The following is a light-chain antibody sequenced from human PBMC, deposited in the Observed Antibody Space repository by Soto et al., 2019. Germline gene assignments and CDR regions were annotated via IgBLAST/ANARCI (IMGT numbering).Light chain of an antibody. Sequence: QSALTQPASVFGSPGQSITISCTGTSSDVGSYDLVSWYQQRPGRAPRLMIFEVAKRPSGISTRFSGSKSGNTASLTISGLQAVDEADYFCCSYTSTNTLVFGGGTKVTVL. CDR2: EVA. CDR3: CSYTSTNTLV. V-gene: IGLV2-23*02. J-gene: IGLJ2*01. CDR1: SSDVGSYDL.